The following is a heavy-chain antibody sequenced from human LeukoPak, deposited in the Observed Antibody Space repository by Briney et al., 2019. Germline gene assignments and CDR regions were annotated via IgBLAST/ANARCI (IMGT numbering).Heavy chain of an antibody. D-gene: IGHD6-6*01. CDR2: INPSGGST. CDR1: GYTFTSYY. V-gene: IGHV1-46*01. J-gene: IGHJ3*02. Sequence: ASVKVSCRASGYTFTSYYMHWVRQAPGQGLEWMGIINPSGGSTSYAQKFQGRVTMTRDTSTSTVYMGLSSLRSEDTAVYYCARTLAARFSAFDIWGQGTMVTVSS. CDR3: ARTLAARFSAFDI.